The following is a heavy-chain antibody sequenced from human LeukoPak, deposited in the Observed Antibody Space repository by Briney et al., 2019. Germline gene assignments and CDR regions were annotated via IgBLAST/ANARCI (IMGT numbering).Heavy chain of an antibody. J-gene: IGHJ6*02. Sequence: GRSLRLSCAASGFIFSSYGMYWVRQAPGKGLEWVAVISYDGSNKYYGDSVKGRFTISRDNSKNTLYVQMNSLRAEDTAVYYCARWNYYGSGSSSGMDVWGQGTTVTVSS. D-gene: IGHD3-10*01. V-gene: IGHV3-30*03. CDR2: ISYDGSNK. CDR3: ARWNYYGSGSSSGMDV. CDR1: GFIFSSYG.